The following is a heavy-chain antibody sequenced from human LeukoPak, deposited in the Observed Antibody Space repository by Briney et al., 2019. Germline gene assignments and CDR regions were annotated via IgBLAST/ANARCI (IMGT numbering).Heavy chain of an antibody. CDR3: ARRLYYDGNPFDY. J-gene: IGHJ4*02. CDR2: IHYSGST. Sequence: KASETLSLTCTVSGGSINNYYWSWIRQPPGKGLEWIGYIHYSGSTNYNPSLKSRVTLSVDTSKNQFSLKLTSVTAADTAVYYCARRLYYDGNPFDYWGQGTLVTVSS. V-gene: IGHV4-59*08. D-gene: IGHD4-23*01. CDR1: GGSINNYY.